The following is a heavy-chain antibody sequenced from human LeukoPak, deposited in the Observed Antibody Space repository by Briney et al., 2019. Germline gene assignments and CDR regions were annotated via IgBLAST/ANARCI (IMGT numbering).Heavy chain of an antibody. Sequence: GGSLRLSCAASGFTFSSYVMSWVRQAPGKGLEWVSAISGSGGSTYYADSVKGRFTISRDNAKNSSFLQLNVLRAEDTAVYYCARVDTKSYGSAYMDVWGSGTTVTVSS. CDR1: GFTFSSYV. J-gene: IGHJ6*03. D-gene: IGHD3-10*01. CDR3: ARVDTKSYGSAYMDV. V-gene: IGHV3-23*01. CDR2: ISGSGGST.